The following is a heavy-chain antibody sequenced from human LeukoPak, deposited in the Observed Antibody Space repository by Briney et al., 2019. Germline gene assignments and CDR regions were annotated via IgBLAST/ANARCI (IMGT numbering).Heavy chain of an antibody. V-gene: IGHV3-20*01. J-gene: IGHJ4*02. Sequence: GGSLRLSCAASGFTFDDYGMSWVRQAPGKGLEWVSGINWNGGSTGYADSVKGRFTISRDNAKNSLYLQMNSLRAEDTAVARGYCTNGVCYTGGNPLDYWGQGTLVTVSS. D-gene: IGHD2-8*01. CDR3: YCTNGVCYTGGNPLDY. CDR1: GFTFDDYG. CDR2: INWNGGST.